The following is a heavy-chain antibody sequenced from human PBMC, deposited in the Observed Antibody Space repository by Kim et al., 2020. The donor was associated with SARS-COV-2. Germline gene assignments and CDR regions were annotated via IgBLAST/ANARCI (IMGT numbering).Heavy chain of an antibody. Sequence: GVSYYDPSLKSPVTISVDTSKNQFALKLSAVTAADTAVYYYARERAGWFDPWGQGTLVTVSS. D-gene: IGHD3-10*01. V-gene: IGHV4-31*01. CDR3: ARERAGWFDP. CDR2: GVS. J-gene: IGHJ5*02.